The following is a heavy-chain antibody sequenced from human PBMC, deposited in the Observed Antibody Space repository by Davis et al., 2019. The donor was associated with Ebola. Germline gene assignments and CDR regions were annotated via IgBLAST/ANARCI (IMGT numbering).Heavy chain of an antibody. Sequence: MPSETLSLTCTVSGGSISSYYWSWIRQPPGKGLEWIGYIYYSGSTNYNPSLKSRVTISVDTSKNQFSLKLSSVTAADTAVYYCARAGYSGYDLHYWGQGTLVTVSS. V-gene: IGHV4-59*01. CDR1: GGSISSYY. D-gene: IGHD5-12*01. J-gene: IGHJ4*02. CDR3: ARAGYSGYDLHY. CDR2: IYYSGST.